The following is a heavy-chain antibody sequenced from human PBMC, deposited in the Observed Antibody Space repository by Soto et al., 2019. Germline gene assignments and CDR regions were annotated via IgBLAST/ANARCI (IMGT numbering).Heavy chain of an antibody. V-gene: IGHV4-31*03. Sequence: TLSLTCTVSGGSISSGGYYWSWIRQHPGKGLEWIGYIYYSGSTYYNPSLKSRVTISVDTSKNQFSLKLSSVTAADMAVYYCARHNSWPHYFDYWGQGTLVTVSS. J-gene: IGHJ4*02. CDR2: IYYSGST. CDR3: ARHNSWPHYFDY. CDR1: GGSISSGGYY. D-gene: IGHD2-15*01.